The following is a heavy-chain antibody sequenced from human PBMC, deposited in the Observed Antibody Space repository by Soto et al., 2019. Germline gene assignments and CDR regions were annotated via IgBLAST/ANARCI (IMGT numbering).Heavy chain of an antibody. CDR2: IYSGGST. Sequence: EVQVVESGGGLVQPGGSLRLSWAASGFTVSSDYMSWVRQAPGKGLEWVAVIYSGGSTYYADSVKGRFTISSDNSKNTLYLQMNSLRAEDTAVYYCARDQGDRNGVSVWGQGTTVTVSS. V-gene: IGHV3-66*01. D-gene: IGHD1-26*01. CDR3: ARDQGDRNGVSV. CDR1: GFTVSSDY. J-gene: IGHJ6*02.